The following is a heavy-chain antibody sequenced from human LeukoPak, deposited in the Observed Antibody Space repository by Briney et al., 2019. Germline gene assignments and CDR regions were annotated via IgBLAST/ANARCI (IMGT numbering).Heavy chain of an antibody. Sequence: SETLSLTCTVSGGSISSSSYYWGWIRQPPGKGLEWIGSIYYSGSTYYNPSLKSRVTISVDTSKNQFSLKLSSVTAADTAVYYCARQDDSSGSDYWGQGTLVTVSS. J-gene: IGHJ4*02. V-gene: IGHV4-39*01. CDR3: ARQDDSSGSDY. D-gene: IGHD3-22*01. CDR2: IYYSGST. CDR1: GGSISSSSYY.